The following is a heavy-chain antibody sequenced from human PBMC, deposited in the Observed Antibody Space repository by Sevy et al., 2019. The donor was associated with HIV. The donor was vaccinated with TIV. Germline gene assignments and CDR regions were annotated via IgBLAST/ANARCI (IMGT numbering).Heavy chain of an antibody. Sequence: ASVKVSCKASGYTFPSYGISWVRQAPGQGLEWMGWISAYNGNTNYAQKLQGRVTMTTDTSTSTAYMELRSLRSDDTAVYYCARLIGAVAGKRGAFFDYWGQGTLVTVSS. CDR1: GYTFPSYG. J-gene: IGHJ4*02. V-gene: IGHV1-18*01. D-gene: IGHD6-19*01. CDR2: ISAYNGNT. CDR3: ARLIGAVAGKRGAFFDY.